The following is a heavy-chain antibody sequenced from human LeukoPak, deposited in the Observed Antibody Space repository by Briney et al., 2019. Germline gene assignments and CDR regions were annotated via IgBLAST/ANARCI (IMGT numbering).Heavy chain of an antibody. D-gene: IGHD5-18*01. V-gene: IGHV3-48*04. Sequence: GGSLRLSCAASGFSFSDYHMNWVRQAPGKGPEWVSYISGSSGTIFYADSVKGRFTISRDNAKKSLYLQMNSLRAEDTAVYYCARCGFTWIQHPYAMDVWGPGTTVTVSS. CDR3: ARCGFTWIQHPYAMDV. J-gene: IGHJ6*02. CDR2: ISGSSGTI. CDR1: GFSFSDYH.